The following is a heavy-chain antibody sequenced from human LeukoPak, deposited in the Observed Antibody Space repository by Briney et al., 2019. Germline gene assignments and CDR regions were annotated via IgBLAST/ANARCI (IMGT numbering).Heavy chain of an antibody. CDR2: INHSGST. CDR3: ARGLSYSSSWYSNWFDP. J-gene: IGHJ5*02. Sequence: SETLSLTCAVYGGSFSGYYWSWIRQPPGKGLEWIGEINHSGSTNCNPSLKSRVTISVDTSKNQFSLKLSSVTAADTAVYYCARGLSYSSSWYSNWFDPWGQGTLVTVSS. CDR1: GGSFSGYY. V-gene: IGHV4-34*01. D-gene: IGHD6-13*01.